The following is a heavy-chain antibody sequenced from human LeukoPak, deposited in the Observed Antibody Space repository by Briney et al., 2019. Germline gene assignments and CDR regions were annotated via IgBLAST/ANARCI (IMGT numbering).Heavy chain of an antibody. D-gene: IGHD3-10*01. V-gene: IGHV4-59*08. CDR2: IYYTGST. Sequence: SETLSLTCTVSGGSISSFSWTWIRQPPGKGLEWIGYIYYTGSTNHNPSLKSRVTISIDTSKNQFSLRLSSVTAADTAVYYCATYIRGHSFYFDYWGQGTLVTVSS. CDR3: ATYIRGHSFYFDY. J-gene: IGHJ4*02. CDR1: GGSISSFS.